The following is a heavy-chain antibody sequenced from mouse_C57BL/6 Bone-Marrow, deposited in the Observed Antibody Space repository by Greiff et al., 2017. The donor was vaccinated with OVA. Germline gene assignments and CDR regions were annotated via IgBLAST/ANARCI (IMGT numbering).Heavy chain of an antibody. CDR3: ARPTARAMDFDY. J-gene: IGHJ2*01. CDR2: INSDGGST. D-gene: IGHD3-1*01. CDR1: EYEFPSHD. Sequence: EVKVVDSGGGLVQPGESLKLSCESNEYEFPSHDMSWVRKTPEKRLELVAAINSDGGSTYYPDTMERRFIISRDNTKKTLYLQMSSLRSEDTALYYCARPTARAMDFDYWGQGTTLTVSS. V-gene: IGHV5-2*01.